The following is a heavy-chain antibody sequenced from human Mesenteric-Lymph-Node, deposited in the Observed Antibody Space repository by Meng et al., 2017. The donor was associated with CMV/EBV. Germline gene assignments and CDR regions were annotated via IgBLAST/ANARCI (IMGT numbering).Heavy chain of an antibody. CDR3: ARGEGKEYFDF. CDR2: IRAHNSDI. V-gene: IGHV1-18*01. Sequence: SCKTSGYPFNTHAIIWVRQAPGRGLEWMGWIRAHNSDISYAQKFQGRFTVSIDTSTNTAYMELRSLRSDDTAVYYCARGEGKEYFDFWGQGTLVTVSS. J-gene: IGHJ4*02. CDR1: GYPFNTHA.